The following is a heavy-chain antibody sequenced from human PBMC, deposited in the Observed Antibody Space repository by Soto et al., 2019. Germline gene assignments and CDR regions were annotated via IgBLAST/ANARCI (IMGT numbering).Heavy chain of an antibody. CDR3: ARDTEVVPAAISGLGWFDP. V-gene: IGHV1-69*06. J-gene: IGHJ5*02. D-gene: IGHD2-2*02. CDR1: GGTFSSYA. CDR2: IIPIFGTA. Sequence: QVQLVQSGAEVKKPGSSVKVSCKASGGTFSSYAISWVRQAPGQGLEWMGGIIPIFGTANYAQKFQGRVTITADKSTSTAYMELSRLRSEDTAVYYCARDTEVVPAAISGLGWFDPWGQGTLVTVSS.